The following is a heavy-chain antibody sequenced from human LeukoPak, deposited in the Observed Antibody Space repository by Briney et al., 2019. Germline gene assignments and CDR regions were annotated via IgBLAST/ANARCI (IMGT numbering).Heavy chain of an antibody. D-gene: IGHD4-17*01. Sequence: SETLSLTCTVSGGSISSSSYYWGWIRQPPGKGLEWIGSIYYSGSTYYNPSLKSRVTISVDTSKNQFSLKLSSMIAADTAVYYCASVLLRLLDYWGQGTLVTVSS. CDR1: GGSISSSSYY. CDR3: ASVLLRLLDY. CDR2: IYYSGST. V-gene: IGHV4-39*01. J-gene: IGHJ4*02.